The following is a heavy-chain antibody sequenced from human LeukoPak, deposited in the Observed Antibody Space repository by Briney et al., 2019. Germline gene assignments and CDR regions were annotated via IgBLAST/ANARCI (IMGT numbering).Heavy chain of an antibody. CDR2: IIPIFGTA. CDR3: AGTSGSYSGIYYYYYMDV. J-gene: IGHJ6*03. CDR1: GGSFSSYA. V-gene: IGHV1-69*05. Sequence: ASVKVSCKASGGSFSSYAISWVRQAPGQGLEWMGGIIPIFGTANYAQKFQGRVTITTDESTSTAYMELSSLRSEDTAVYYCAGTSGSYSGIYYYYYMDVWGKGTTVTVSS. D-gene: IGHD1-26*01.